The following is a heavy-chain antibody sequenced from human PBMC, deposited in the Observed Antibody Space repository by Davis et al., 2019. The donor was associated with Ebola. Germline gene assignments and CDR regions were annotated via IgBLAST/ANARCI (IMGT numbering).Heavy chain of an antibody. CDR2: IDPSDSYT. J-gene: IGHJ6*02. CDR1: GYSFTSYW. D-gene: IGHD4-11*01. V-gene: IGHV5-10-1*01. Sequence: GESLKISCKGSGYSFTSYWISWVRQMPGKGLEWMGRIDPSDSYTNYSPSFQGHVTISADKSISTAYLQWSSLKASDTAMYYCARRGTTGSSWELTNSGKDYYYYGMDVWGQGTTVTVSS. CDR3: ARRGTTGSSWELTNSGKDYYYYGMDV.